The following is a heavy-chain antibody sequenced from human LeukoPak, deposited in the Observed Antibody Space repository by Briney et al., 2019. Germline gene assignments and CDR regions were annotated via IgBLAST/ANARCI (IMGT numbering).Heavy chain of an antibody. D-gene: IGHD3-3*01. CDR3: ARLGGPFDY. J-gene: IGHJ4*02. CDR1: GGSISSSSYY. V-gene: IGHV4-39*01. CDR2: NYCSVSN. Sequence: SETLSLTCTVSGGSISSSSYYWGWLRQPPGKGLEGIVSNYCSVSNYYNPSIKRRITISVDTTKNQYPLKLSSVADAATAVYYCARLGGPFDYWGQGTLVTVSS.